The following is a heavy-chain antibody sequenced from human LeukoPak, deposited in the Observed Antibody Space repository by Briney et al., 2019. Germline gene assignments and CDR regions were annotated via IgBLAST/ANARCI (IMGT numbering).Heavy chain of an antibody. V-gene: IGHV6-1*01. CDR1: GDSVSSNSAA. J-gene: IGHJ3*02. CDR3: ARAGGGGRSFDI. Sequence: SQTLSLTCAISGDSVSSNSAAWNWIRQSPSRGLEWLGRTYYRSKWNNDYAGSVKSRITINPDASKNQFSLQLNSVTPEDTAVYYCARAGGGGRSFDIWGQGTMVTVPS. CDR2: TYYRSKWNN. D-gene: IGHD6-19*01.